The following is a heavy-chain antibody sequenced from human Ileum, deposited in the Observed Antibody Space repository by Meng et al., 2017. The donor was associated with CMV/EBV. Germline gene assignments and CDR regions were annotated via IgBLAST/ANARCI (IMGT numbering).Heavy chain of an antibody. D-gene: IGHD3-10*01. CDR3: AREAVTQGSGCVIFDY. CDR1: VYTFTGYS. Sequence: SVKVSRKASVYTFTGYSFHWVGQAPGQGLECMGWINPNSCGTNYTQQFQGRVTMTRDTSISTAYMELSRLRSDDTAVYYCAREAVTQGSGCVIFDYWGQGTLVTVSS. J-gene: IGHJ4*02. V-gene: IGHV1-2*02. CDR2: INPNSCGT.